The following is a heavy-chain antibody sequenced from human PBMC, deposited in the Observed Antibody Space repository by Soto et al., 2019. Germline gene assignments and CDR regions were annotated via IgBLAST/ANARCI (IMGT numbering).Heavy chain of an antibody. Sequence: GASVKVSCKASGGTFSSYAISWVRQAPGQGLEWMGGIIPIFGTANYAQKFQGRVTITADESTSTAYMELSSLRSEDTAVYYCARASRFDVHRYYGMDVWGQGTTVTVSS. CDR1: GGTFSSYA. D-gene: IGHD3-9*01. V-gene: IGHV1-69*13. CDR3: ARASRFDVHRYYGMDV. J-gene: IGHJ6*02. CDR2: IIPIFGTA.